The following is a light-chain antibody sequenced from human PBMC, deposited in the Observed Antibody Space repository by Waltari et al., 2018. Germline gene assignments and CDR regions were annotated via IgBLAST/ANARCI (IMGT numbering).Light chain of an antibody. CDR1: QSVNSF. CDR2: DTS. V-gene: IGKV3-11*01. CDR3: QQRGTWPPLT. Sequence: EIVLTQSPATLSLSPGDTATLSCRAHQSVNSFWGWYQHKLGQAPRLLIDDTSNGATGVPARFSGSGSGTDFALTISSLEPEDFAIYYCQQRGTWPPLTFGGGTKVEI. J-gene: IGKJ4*01.